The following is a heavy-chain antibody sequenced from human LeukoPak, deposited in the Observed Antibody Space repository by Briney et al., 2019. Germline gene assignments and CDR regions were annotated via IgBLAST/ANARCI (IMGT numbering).Heavy chain of an antibody. CDR3: ARDRDFDSSGYDLDGGPLTLEY. V-gene: IGHV4-30-4*08. CDR2: IYHTGYT. Sequence: SETLSLTCTVSGRPTSSGNYYWTWIRQPPGGGLGWIGYIYHTGYTFYNPSLKSRVTLSVDTSRNQFSLKLNSVTAADTAVYFCARDRDFDSSGYDLDGGPLTLEYWGQGSLVTVSS. CDR1: GRPTSSGNYY. D-gene: IGHD3-22*01. J-gene: IGHJ4*02.